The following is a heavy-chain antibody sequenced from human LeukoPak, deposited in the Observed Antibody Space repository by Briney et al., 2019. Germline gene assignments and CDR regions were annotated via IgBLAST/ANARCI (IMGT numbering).Heavy chain of an antibody. J-gene: IGHJ4*02. CDR2: ISDSGGST. D-gene: IGHD6-19*01. Sequence: PGGSLRLSCVASGFTFSIFAMNWVRQAPGKGLEWVSAISDSGGSTYYADSVKGRFTISRDNSKNTLYLQINGLRAEDTALYYCAKGGGWLYYFDYWGQGTLVTVSS. CDR3: AKGGGWLYYFDY. V-gene: IGHV3-23*01. CDR1: GFTFSIFA.